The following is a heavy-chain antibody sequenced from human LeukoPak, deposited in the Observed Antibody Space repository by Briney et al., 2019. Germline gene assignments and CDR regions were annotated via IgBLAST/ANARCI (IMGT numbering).Heavy chain of an antibody. V-gene: IGHV3-30*04. J-gene: IGHJ4*02. Sequence: GGPLRLSCAASGFTFSSYAMHWVRRAPGKGLEWVATISSDGRNQHYADSVQGRFTISRDNSKNTLYLQMDNLRTEDTAVYYCSTDGTPKFEYWGQGTLVTVSS. CDR1: GFTFSSYA. CDR2: ISSDGRNQ. D-gene: IGHD1-26*01. CDR3: STDGTPKFEY.